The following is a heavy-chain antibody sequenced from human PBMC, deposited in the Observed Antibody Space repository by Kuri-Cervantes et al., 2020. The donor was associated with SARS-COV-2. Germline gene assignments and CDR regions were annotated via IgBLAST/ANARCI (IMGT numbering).Heavy chain of an antibody. D-gene: IGHD3-3*01. CDR3: ASFGGGDYDFWSGYYPSN. CDR2: IKQDGSEK. V-gene: IGHV3-7*01. Sequence: GGSLRLSCAASGFTLSSYWMSWVRQAPGKGLEWVANIKQDGSEKYYVDSVKGRFTISRDNAKNSLYLQMNSLRAEDTAVYYCASFGGGDYDFWSGYYPSNWGQGTLVTVSS. J-gene: IGHJ4*02. CDR1: GFTLSSYW.